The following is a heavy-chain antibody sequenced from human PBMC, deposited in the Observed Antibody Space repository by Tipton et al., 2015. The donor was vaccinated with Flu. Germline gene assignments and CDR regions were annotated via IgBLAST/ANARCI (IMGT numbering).Heavy chain of an antibody. CDR2: IFHGGST. V-gene: IGHV4-38-2*02. D-gene: IGHD4-23*01. CDR3: ARVGVVTPFDY. Sequence: TLSLTCTVSGYSISSGYYWGWIRQPPGKGLEWIGSIFHGGSTYYNPSLKSRVTMSVDTSKNQFSLKLSSVTAADTAVYYCARVGVVTPFDYWGQGTLVTVSS. CDR1: GYSISSGYY. J-gene: IGHJ4*02.